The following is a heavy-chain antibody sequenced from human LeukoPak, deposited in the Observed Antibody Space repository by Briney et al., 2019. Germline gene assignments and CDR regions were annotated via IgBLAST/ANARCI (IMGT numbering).Heavy chain of an antibody. CDR3: AKDSRGVNQWLVPRNDY. Sequence: GGSLRLSCTASKFTFMNYAMSWVRQAPGKGLEWVSAISGSGTSTYHADSVKGRFTISRDNSKDTLYLQMNSLRVEDTAVYYCAKDSRGVNQWLVPRNDYWGQGTLVTASS. CDR2: ISGSGTST. D-gene: IGHD6-19*01. J-gene: IGHJ4*02. CDR1: KFTFMNYA. V-gene: IGHV3-23*01.